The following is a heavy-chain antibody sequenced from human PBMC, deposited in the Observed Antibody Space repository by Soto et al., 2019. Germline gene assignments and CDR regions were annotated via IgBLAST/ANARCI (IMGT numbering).Heavy chain of an antibody. CDR3: ARQVDSSGYYSYYFDY. CDR1: GGSISSSGYS. D-gene: IGHD3-22*01. J-gene: IGHJ4*02. CDR2: IYHSGST. Sequence: TVSLTCAVSGGSISSSGYSWSWIRQPPGKGLEWIGYIYHSGSTYYNPSLKSRVTISVDRSKNQFSLKLSSVTAADTAVYYCARQVDSSGYYSYYFDYWGQGTLVTVSS. V-gene: IGHV4-30-2*01.